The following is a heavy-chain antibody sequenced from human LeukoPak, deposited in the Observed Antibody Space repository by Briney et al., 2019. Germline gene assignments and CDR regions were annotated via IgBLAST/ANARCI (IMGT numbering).Heavy chain of an antibody. J-gene: IGHJ4*02. V-gene: IGHV5-51*01. CDR3: ARLREPGFHFDY. CDR2: IYPGDSDI. D-gene: IGHD1-14*01. Sequence: GESLKISCQGSGYSFSSYWIVWVRQMSGKGLEWMGIIYPGDSDIKYSPSFQGQVTVSADKSTSTAYLQWSSLKASDTAMYYCARLREPGFHFDYCGQGTLVTVSS. CDR1: GYSFSSYW.